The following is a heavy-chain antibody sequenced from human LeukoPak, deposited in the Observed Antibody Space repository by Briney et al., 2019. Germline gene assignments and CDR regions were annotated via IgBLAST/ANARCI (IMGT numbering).Heavy chain of an antibody. CDR1: GFTFSSYE. CDR2: ISSIGSTI. CDR3: AREMSPHCSSTSCKPDAFDI. V-gene: IGHV3-48*03. J-gene: IGHJ3*02. D-gene: IGHD2-2*01. Sequence: GGSLRLSCAASGFTFSSYEMNWVRQAPGKGLEWVSYISSIGSTIYYADSVKGRFTISRDNAKNSLYLQMNSLRAEDTAVYYCAREMSPHCSSTSCKPDAFDIWGQGTMVTVSS.